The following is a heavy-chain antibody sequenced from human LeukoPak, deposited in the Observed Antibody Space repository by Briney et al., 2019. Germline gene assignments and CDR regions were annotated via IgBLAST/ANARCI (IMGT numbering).Heavy chain of an antibody. Sequence: GGSLRLSCEASGFTFTTYSTTWVRQTPGEGLEWVSSISTRDTFINYADSVKGRLTISRDNSKKTLYLQMNSLRAEDTAVYYCAKEYAGSHNYYYYMDVWGKGTTVTVSS. CDR2: ISTRDTFI. J-gene: IGHJ6*03. CDR1: GFTFTTYS. V-gene: IGHV3-21*01. CDR3: AKEYAGSHNYYYYMDV.